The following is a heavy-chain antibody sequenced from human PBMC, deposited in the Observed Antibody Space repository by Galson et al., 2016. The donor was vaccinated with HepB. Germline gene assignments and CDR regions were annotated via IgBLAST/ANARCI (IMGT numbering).Heavy chain of an antibody. CDR1: GFTFNRYT. Sequence: SLRLSCATSGFTFNRYTMNWVRQAPGKGLEWVAYISSSSSYIYYADSVKGRFTISRDNAEKSLYLQMNSLRAEDTAVYYCARAPIEVDGMRHYYYGMDVWGQGTTVTVSS. CDR3: ARAPIEVDGMRHYYYGMDV. V-gene: IGHV3-21*01. D-gene: IGHD6-19*01. CDR2: ISSSSSYI. J-gene: IGHJ6*02.